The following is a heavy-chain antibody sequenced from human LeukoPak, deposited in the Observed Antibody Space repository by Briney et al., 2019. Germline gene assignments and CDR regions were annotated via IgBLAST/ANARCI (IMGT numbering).Heavy chain of an antibody. J-gene: IGHJ4*02. CDR2: IYYSGST. V-gene: IGHV4-39*07. CDR3: ARENEKTAGGIDY. D-gene: IGHD3-16*01. Sequence: SETLSLTCTVSGGSISSSSYYWGWIRQPPGKGLEWIGSIYYSGSTYYNPSLKSRVTISVDTSKNQFSLKLSSVTAADTAVYYCARENEKTAGGIDYWGQGTLVTVSS. CDR1: GGSISSSSYY.